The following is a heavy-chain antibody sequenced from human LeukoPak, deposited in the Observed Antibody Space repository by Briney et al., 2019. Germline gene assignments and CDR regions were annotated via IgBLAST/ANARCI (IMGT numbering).Heavy chain of an antibody. D-gene: IGHD2-15*01. Sequence: ASVKVSCKASGYTFTSYYMHWVRQAPGQGLEWMGIINPSGGSTSYAQKFQGRVTMTRGTSTSTVYMELSSLRSEDTAVYYCARDQTRGRGGGRYYYGMDVWGQGTTVTVPS. J-gene: IGHJ6*02. CDR3: ARDQTRGRGGGRYYYGMDV. V-gene: IGHV1-46*01. CDR2: INPSGGST. CDR1: GYTFTSYY.